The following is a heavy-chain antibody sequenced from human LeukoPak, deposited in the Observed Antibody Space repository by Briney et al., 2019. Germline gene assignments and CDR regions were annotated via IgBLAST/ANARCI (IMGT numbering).Heavy chain of an antibody. CDR2: IIPIFGTA. CDR3: ARGTRDSSSWYPIHPSEDAFDI. D-gene: IGHD6-13*01. CDR1: GGTFSSYA. Sequence: SVKVSCKASGGTFSSYAISWVRQAPGQGLEWMGGIIPIFGTANYAQKFQGRVTITTDESTSTAYMELSSLRSEDTAVYYCARGTRDSSSWYPIHPSEDAFDIWGQGTMVTVSS. J-gene: IGHJ3*02. V-gene: IGHV1-69*05.